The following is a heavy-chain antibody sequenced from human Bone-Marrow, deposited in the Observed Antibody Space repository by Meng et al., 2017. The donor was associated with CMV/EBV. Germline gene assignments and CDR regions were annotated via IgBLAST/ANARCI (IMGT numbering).Heavy chain of an antibody. CDR3: ARDPEQQLDYYYYYYGMDV. D-gene: IGHD6-13*01. J-gene: IGHJ6*02. V-gene: IGHV3-30*04. CDR1: GFTFSSYA. Sequence: GESLKISCAASGFTFSSYAMHWVRQAPGKGLEWVAVISYDGSNKYYADSVKGRFTISRDNSKNTLYLQMNSLRAEDTAVYYRARDPEQQLDYYYYYYGMDVWGQGTTVTVSS. CDR2: ISYDGSNK.